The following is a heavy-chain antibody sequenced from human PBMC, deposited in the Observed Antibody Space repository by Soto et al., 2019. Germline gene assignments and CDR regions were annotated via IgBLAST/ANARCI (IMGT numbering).Heavy chain of an antibody. V-gene: IGHV1-8*01. Sequence: QVQLVQSGAEVKRPGASVKVSCKASGYTFTSFDINWVRQAPGQGLEWLGWMNPNTGNSTTAQNFQGRVILTRNTSINTAFMDLSSLTSDDTAVYYCARTPRLAAAVYRLTYFYSYGLDVWGQGTTVAVSS. D-gene: IGHD6-25*01. J-gene: IGHJ6*02. CDR2: MNPNTGNS. CDR1: GYTFTSFD. CDR3: ARTPRLAAAVYRLTYFYSYGLDV.